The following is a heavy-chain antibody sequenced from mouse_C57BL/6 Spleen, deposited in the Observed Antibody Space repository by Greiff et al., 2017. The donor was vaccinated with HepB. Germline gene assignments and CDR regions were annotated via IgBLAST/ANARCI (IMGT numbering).Heavy chain of an antibody. J-gene: IGHJ2*01. V-gene: IGHV5-17*01. CDR1: GFTFSDYG. Sequence: EVMLVESGGGLVKPGGSLKLSCAASGFTFSDYGMHWVHQAPEKGLEWVAYISSGSSTIYYADTVKGRFTISRDNAKNTLFLQMTSLRSEDTAMYYCARNMGEYEAGDYFDYWGQGTTLTVSS. D-gene: IGHD2-14*01. CDR2: ISSGSSTI. CDR3: ARNMGEYEAGDYFDY.